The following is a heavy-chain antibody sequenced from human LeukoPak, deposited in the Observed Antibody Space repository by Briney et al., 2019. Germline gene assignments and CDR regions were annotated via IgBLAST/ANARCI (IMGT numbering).Heavy chain of an antibody. Sequence: EGSLRHSCAASGFTFSSYAMHWVRQAPGKGLEWVAVISYDGSNKYYADSVKGRFTISRDNSKNTLYLQMNSLRAEDTAVYYCARVRPPGAFDIWGQGTMVTVYS. J-gene: IGHJ3*02. CDR2: ISYDGSNK. CDR3: ARVRPPGAFDI. V-gene: IGHV3-30-3*01. CDR1: GFTFSSYA.